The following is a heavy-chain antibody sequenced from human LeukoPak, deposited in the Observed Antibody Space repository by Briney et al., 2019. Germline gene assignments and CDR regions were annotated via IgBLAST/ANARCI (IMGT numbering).Heavy chain of an antibody. CDR1: GYTFTSYG. D-gene: IGHD2-2*01. J-gene: IGHJ6*03. CDR2: ISAYNGNT. CDR3: ARGPAATYYYYCYMDV. Sequence: ASVKVSCKASGYTFTSYGISWVRQAPGQGLEWMGWISAYNGNTNYAQKLQGRVTMTTDTSTSTAYMELRSLRSDDTAVYYCARGPAATYYYYCYMDVWGKGTTVTVSS. V-gene: IGHV1-18*01.